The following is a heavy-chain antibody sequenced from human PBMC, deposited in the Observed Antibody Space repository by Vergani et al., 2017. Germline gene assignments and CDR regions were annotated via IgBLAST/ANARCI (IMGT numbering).Heavy chain of an antibody. CDR3: ARAFGPIGASGDWDY. Sequence: QVQLVQSGAAVKKPGSSVKVSCKASGGTFSSYAISWVRQAPGQGLEWMGGIIPIFGTENYAQKFQGRVTITADESTSTAYMELSSLMSEDTAVYYCARAFGPIGASGDWDYWGQGTLVTVSS. CDR1: GGTFSSYA. CDR2: IIPIFGTE. J-gene: IGHJ4*02. D-gene: IGHD3-10*01. V-gene: IGHV1-69*01.